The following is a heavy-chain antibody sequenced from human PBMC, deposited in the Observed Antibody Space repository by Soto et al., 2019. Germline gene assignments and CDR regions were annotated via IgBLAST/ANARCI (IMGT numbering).Heavy chain of an antibody. CDR1: GYSFTSYA. CDR2: INAGNGNT. D-gene: IGHD6-19*01. CDR3: ARSWTARVDAGGWYGWFDP. Sequence: ASVKVSCKASGYSFTSYAMHWVRQAPGQRLEWMGWINAGNGNTKYSQKFQGRVTVTRDTSASTAYMELSSLRSEDTAVYYCARSWTARVDAGGWYGWFDPWGQGTLVPVAS. J-gene: IGHJ5*02. V-gene: IGHV1-3*01.